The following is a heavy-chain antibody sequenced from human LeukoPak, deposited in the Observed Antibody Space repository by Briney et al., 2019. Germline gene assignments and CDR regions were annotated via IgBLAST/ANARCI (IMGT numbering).Heavy chain of an antibody. J-gene: IGHJ3*01. D-gene: IGHD2-15*01. Sequence: GASVKVSCKASRYTFTSYALHWVRQAPGHGLEWMGWINTNTGNPTYAPGFTGRFVFSLDTSVDTAYLQINSLKAEDTAIFYWAAGRVVVATTAFGLWGQGTKVTVSS. CDR1: RYTFTSYA. CDR3: AAGRVVVATTAFGL. V-gene: IGHV7-4-1*02. CDR2: INTNTGNP.